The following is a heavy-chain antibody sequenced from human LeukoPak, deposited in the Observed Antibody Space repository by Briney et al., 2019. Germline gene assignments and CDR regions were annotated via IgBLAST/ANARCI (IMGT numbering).Heavy chain of an antibody. CDR2: ISPNSGGT. Sequence: GASVKVSCKASGYTFTGYYMHWVRQAPGQGLEWMGWISPNSGGTNYAQKFQGRVTMTRDTSISTAYMELSRLRSDDTAVYYCARGLMAFPIRDYGMDVWGQGTTVTVSS. V-gene: IGHV1-2*02. CDR3: ARGLMAFPIRDYGMDV. CDR1: GYTFTGYY. D-gene: IGHD2-8*01. J-gene: IGHJ6*02.